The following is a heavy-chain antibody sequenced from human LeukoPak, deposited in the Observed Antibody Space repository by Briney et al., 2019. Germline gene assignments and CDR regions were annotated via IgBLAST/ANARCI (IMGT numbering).Heavy chain of an antibody. Sequence: ASVKVSCKASGYTFTSYYMHWVRQAPGQGLEWMGIINPSGGSTNYAQKFQGRVTITADESTSTAYMELSSLRSEDTAVYYCARGGAIVGATPFDYWGQGTLVTVSS. CDR2: INPSGGST. CDR1: GYTFTSYY. J-gene: IGHJ4*02. CDR3: ARGGAIVGATPFDY. D-gene: IGHD1-26*01. V-gene: IGHV1-46*01.